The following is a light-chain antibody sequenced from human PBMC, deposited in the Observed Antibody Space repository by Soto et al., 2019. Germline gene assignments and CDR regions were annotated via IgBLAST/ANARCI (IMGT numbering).Light chain of an antibody. Sequence: EIVMTQSPGTLSVSPGERATLSCRASQNIRSNLAWYQQKPGQAPRLLIYETSIRAPGIPARFSGSGSGTDFTLTISSLEPEDFALYYCQQLSHWPFTFGPGTKVDIK. CDR1: QNIRSN. CDR2: ETS. V-gene: IGKV3-11*01. J-gene: IGKJ3*01. CDR3: QQLSHWPFT.